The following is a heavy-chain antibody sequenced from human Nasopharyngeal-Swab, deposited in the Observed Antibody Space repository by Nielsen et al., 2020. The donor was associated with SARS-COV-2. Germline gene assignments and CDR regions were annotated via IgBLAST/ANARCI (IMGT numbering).Heavy chain of an antibody. CDR1: GGSISSSSYY. D-gene: IGHD2-15*01. Sequence: SDTLSLTFTVSGGSISSSSYYWGWIRQPPGKGLEWIWSIYYRGSTYYNPSLKSRVTISVDTSKNHFSLKLSSVTAADTAVYYCARQSVRSIVVVVAVKGYDYMDVWGKGTTVTVSS. CDR2: IYYRGST. V-gene: IGHV4-39*01. J-gene: IGHJ6*03. CDR3: ARQSVRSIVVVVAVKGYDYMDV.